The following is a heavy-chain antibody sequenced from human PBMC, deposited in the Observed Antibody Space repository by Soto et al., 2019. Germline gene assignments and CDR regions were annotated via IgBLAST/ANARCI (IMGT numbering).Heavy chain of an antibody. CDR3: ARRYCTNSTNCPVGYGFDV. V-gene: IGHV5-51*01. D-gene: IGHD2-8*01. J-gene: IGHJ6*02. CDR1: GYNFFSYW. Sequence: EVQLVQSGAEVKKPGESLRISCDVFGYNFFSYWIGWVRQSPGKGLEWMGIIYPDTSNTRYSPSFQGQVTISADRSVSTAYLQWSSLKASDSATYYCARRYCTNSTNCPVGYGFDVWGQGTTVTVSS. CDR2: IYPDTSNT.